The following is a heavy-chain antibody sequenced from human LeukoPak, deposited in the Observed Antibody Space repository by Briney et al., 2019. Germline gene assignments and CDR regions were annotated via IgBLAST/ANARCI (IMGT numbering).Heavy chain of an antibody. CDR3: ARGYYYDSSGYLGASDI. V-gene: IGHV3-30-3*01. D-gene: IGHD3-22*01. J-gene: IGHJ3*02. CDR2: ISYDGSNK. Sequence: GGSLRLSCAASGFTFSNYALHWVRQAPGEGLEWVAVISYDGSNKYYADSVKGRFSISRDNSKNTVYLQMNSLRAEDTAVYYCARGYYYDSSGYLGASDIWGQGTMVTVSS. CDR1: GFTFSNYA.